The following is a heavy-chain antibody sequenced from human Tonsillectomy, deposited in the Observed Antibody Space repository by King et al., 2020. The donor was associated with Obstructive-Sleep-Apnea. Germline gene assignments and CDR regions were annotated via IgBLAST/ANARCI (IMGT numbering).Heavy chain of an antibody. CDR2: ISSSSSYI. J-gene: IGHJ2*01. Sequence: VQLVESGGGLVKPGGSLRLSCAASGFTFSSYSMNWVRQAPGKGLEWVSSISSSSSYIYYADSVKGRFTISRDNAKNSLYLQMNSLRAEDTAVYYCARGRYCSSTSCYAGLGWYFDLWGRGTLVTVSS. V-gene: IGHV3-21*01. D-gene: IGHD2-2*01. CDR1: GFTFSSYS. CDR3: ARGRYCSSTSCYAGLGWYFDL.